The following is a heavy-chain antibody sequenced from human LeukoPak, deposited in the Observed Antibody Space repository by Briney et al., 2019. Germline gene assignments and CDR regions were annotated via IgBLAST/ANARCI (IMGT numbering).Heavy chain of an antibody. D-gene: IGHD3-3*01. J-gene: IGHJ6*02. V-gene: IGHV3-66*02. CDR2: IHDGGTT. CDR1: GFTVGNTY. Sequence: PGGSLRLSCAASGFTVGNTYMSWVRQAPGTGLEWVSVIHDGGTTYYAASVEGRFTIARDNSRNTLSLQMNSLTTEDTAVYYCARIGSPGVAYYGMDVWGQGTTVTVSS. CDR3: ARIGSPGVAYYGMDV.